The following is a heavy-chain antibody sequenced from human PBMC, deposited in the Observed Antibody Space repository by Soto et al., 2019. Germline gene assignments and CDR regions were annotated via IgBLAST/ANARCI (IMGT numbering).Heavy chain of an antibody. CDR1: GYTFSTYG. CDR3: ARSPNDYYYMDV. J-gene: IGHJ6*03. Sequence: QVQLVQYGAEVKKPGASVKVSSNASGYTFSTYGIIWVRQASGQGLEWMGWISVYNGNTKYAQKRQGRVTMTADTSTSSAYMELRSLRSDDTAVYYCARSPNDYYYMDVWRKGTTVTVSS. CDR2: ISVYNGNT. D-gene: IGHD1-1*01. V-gene: IGHV1-18*01.